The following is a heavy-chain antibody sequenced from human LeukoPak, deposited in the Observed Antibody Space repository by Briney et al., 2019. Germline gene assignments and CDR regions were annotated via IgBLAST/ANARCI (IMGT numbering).Heavy chain of an antibody. J-gene: IGHJ4*02. V-gene: IGHV3-30*02. CDR3: AKADRGYGTTTSCSLDY. D-gene: IGHD2-2*01. CDR2: IRDDGSYK. CDR1: GFTFSSYI. Sequence: GGSLRLSCAASGFTFSSYIMYWVRQAPGKGLEWVAFIRDDGSYKYYADSVKGRFTISRDNSNLTLCLQMISLRPEDTAVYYCAKADRGYGTTTSCSLDYWGQGTLVTVSS.